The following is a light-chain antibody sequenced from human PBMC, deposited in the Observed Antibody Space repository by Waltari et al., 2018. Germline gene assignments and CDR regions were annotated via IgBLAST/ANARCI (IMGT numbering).Light chain of an antibody. CDR3: QQSYTTPPT. CDR2: AAS. J-gene: IGKJ5*01. Sequence: DIQMTQSPSSLSTSVGDRVTITCRASQNIIKYLNWYQQKPGKAPNLLIYAASSLQSGVPSRFSGSGSGTDFTLTFSGLQPEDFATYYCQQSYTTPPTFGQGTRLEIK. CDR1: QNIIKY. V-gene: IGKV1-39*01.